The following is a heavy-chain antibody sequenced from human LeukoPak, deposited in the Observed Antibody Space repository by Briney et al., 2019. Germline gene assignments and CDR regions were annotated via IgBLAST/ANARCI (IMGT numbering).Heavy chain of an antibody. D-gene: IGHD6-19*01. Sequence: PGGSLRLSCAASGFTFSTYWMHWVRQAPGKGLVWVSRVNTDGSSPNYADSVKGRFTISRDNAKNTLYLQMNSLRAEDTAVYYCARQKGGCPDYWGQGALVTVSS. CDR2: VNTDGSSP. J-gene: IGHJ4*02. CDR3: ARQKGGCPDY. V-gene: IGHV3-74*01. CDR1: GFTFSTYW.